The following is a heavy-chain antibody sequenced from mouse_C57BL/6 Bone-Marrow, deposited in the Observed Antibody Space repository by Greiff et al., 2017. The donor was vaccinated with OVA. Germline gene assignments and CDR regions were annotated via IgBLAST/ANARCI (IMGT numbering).Heavy chain of an antibody. J-gene: IGHJ1*03. CDR1: GFTFTDYY. CDR3: ARSMVTRDWYFDV. D-gene: IGHD2-2*01. Sequence: EVQLVESGGGLVQPGGSLSLSCAASGFTFTDYYMSWVRQPPGKALEWLGFIRNKANGYTTEYSASVKGRFTISRDNSQSILYLQMNALRAEDSATYYCARSMVTRDWYFDVWGTGTTVTVSS. CDR2: IRNKANGYTT. V-gene: IGHV7-3*01.